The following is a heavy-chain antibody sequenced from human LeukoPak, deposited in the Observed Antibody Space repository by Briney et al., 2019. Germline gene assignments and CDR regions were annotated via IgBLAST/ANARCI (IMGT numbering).Heavy chain of an antibody. CDR3: ARDGYCSGGSCYTLWGD. CDR2: ISAYNGNT. Sequence: ASVKVSCKASGYTFTSYGISWVRQAPGQGLEWMGWISAYNGNTNYAQKLQGRVTMTTDTSTSTAYMELRSLRSDDTAVYYCARDGYCSGGSCYTLWGDWGQGTLVTVSS. CDR1: GYTFTSYG. D-gene: IGHD2-15*01. J-gene: IGHJ4*02. V-gene: IGHV1-18*01.